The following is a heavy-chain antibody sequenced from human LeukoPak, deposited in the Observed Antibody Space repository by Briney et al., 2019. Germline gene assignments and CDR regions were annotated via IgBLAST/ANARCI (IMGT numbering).Heavy chain of an antibody. CDR1: GYTFTNYE. D-gene: IGHD3-16*01. Sequence: ASVKVSCKASGYTFTNYEINWVRQATGQGLEWMGWMNPKSGNTGYAQKLQGRVTMSMDTSISTAYMELTSLRSEDTAVYYCVAMLYWGQGTLVTVSS. J-gene: IGHJ4*02. V-gene: IGHV1-8*01. CDR3: VAMLY. CDR2: MNPKSGNT.